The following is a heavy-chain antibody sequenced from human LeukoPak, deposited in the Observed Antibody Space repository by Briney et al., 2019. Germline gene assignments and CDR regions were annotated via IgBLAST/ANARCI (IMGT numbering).Heavy chain of an antibody. CDR3: ARTKGDFWSGYYCDY. J-gene: IGHJ4*02. Sequence: SETLSLTCTVSGGSISSGDYYWSWIRQPPGKGPEWIGYIYYSGSTNYNPSLKSRVTISVDTSKNQFSLKLSSVTAADTAVYYCARTKGDFWSGYYCDYWGQGTLVTASS. CDR2: IYYSGST. V-gene: IGHV4-61*08. D-gene: IGHD3-3*01. CDR1: GGSISSGDYY.